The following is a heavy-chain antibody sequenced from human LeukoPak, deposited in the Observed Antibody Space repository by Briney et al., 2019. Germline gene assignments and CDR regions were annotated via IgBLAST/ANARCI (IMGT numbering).Heavy chain of an antibody. V-gene: IGHV4-4*07. Sequence: MPSETLSLTCTVSGGSISSYYWNWIRQPAGKGLEWIGHMYITGSTNYNPALKSRVSMSLDTSKNQFSLKLSSVTAADTAVYYCATSVDTAMVGVYWGQGTLVTVSS. CDR2: MYITGST. J-gene: IGHJ4*02. CDR3: ATSVDTAMVGVY. D-gene: IGHD5-18*01. CDR1: GGSISSYY.